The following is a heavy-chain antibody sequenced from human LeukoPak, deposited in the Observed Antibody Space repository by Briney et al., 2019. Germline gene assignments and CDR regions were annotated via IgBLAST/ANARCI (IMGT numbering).Heavy chain of an antibody. Sequence: SETLSLTCAVYGGSFSGYYWGWIRQPPGKGLEWIGEINHSGSTNYNPSLKSRVTISVDTSKNQFSLKLSSVTAADTAVYYCARGGPYYDFWSGYSTFDPWGQGTLVTVSS. CDR2: INHSGST. J-gene: IGHJ5*02. CDR3: ARGGPYYDFWSGYSTFDP. D-gene: IGHD3-3*01. V-gene: IGHV4-34*01. CDR1: GGSFSGYY.